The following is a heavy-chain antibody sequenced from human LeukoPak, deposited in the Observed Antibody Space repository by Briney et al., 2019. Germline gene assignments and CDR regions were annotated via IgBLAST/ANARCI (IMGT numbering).Heavy chain of an antibody. CDR3: ARRIAAAASDY. Sequence: PSETLSLTCTVSGGSISSSSYYWGWIRQPPGKGLEWIGSIYYSGSTYYNPSLKSRVTISVDTSKNQFSLKLSSVTAADTAVYYCARRIAAAASDYWGQGTLVTVS. CDR2: IYYSGST. CDR1: GGSISSSSYY. J-gene: IGHJ4*02. V-gene: IGHV4-39*01. D-gene: IGHD6-13*01.